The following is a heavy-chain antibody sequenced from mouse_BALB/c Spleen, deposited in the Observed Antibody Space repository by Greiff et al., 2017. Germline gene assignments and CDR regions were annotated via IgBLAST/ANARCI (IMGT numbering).Heavy chain of an antibody. CDR2: IAPGSGST. V-gene: IGHV1S41*01. D-gene: IGHD2-4*01. CDR1: GYTFTSYW. J-gene: IGHJ2*01. CDR3: ARSTMITTGYYFDY. Sequence: DLVKPGASVKLSCKASGYTFTSYWINWIKQRPGQGLEWIGRIAPGSGSTYYNAMFKGKATLTVDTSSSTAYIQLSSLSSEDSAVYFCARSTMITTGYYFDYWGQGTTLTVSS.